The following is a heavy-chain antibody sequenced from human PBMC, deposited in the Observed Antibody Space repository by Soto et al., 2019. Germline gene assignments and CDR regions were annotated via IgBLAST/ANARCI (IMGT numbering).Heavy chain of an antibody. D-gene: IGHD6-19*01. CDR3: ARGVGGSGINWSDP. Sequence: SETLSLTCTFSGSAIIGYYWTLIRQSPERGLEWIGYIHYSGSANYNPSLNSRLTMSVDRSKSQFSMKLASVTAADTAVYYCARGVGGSGINWSDPWGQGTLVTVSS. CDR2: IHYSGSA. CDR1: GSAIIGYY. J-gene: IGHJ5*02. V-gene: IGHV4-59*12.